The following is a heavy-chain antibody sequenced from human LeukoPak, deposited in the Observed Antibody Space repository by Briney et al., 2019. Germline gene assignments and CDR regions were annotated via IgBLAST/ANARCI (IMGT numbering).Heavy chain of an antibody. V-gene: IGHV4-59*01. CDR3: ARDTGSSGLDY. CDR1: GGSISSYY. CDR2: IYYSGST. Sequence: PSETLSLTCTVSGGSISSYYWSWIRQPPGKGLEWSGYIYYSGSTNYNPSLKSRVTISVDTSKNQFSLKLSSVTAADTAVYYCARDTGSSGLDYWGQGTLVTVSS. J-gene: IGHJ4*02. D-gene: IGHD3-22*01.